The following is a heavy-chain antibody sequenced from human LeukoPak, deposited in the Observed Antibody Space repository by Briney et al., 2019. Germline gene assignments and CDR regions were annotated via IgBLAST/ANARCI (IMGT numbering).Heavy chain of an antibody. J-gene: IGHJ5*02. V-gene: IGHV1-3*01. CDR3: ARDWAPGSSPLDP. D-gene: IGHD3-10*01. CDR1: GYTFIDYA. CDR2: ISRGNDDT. Sequence: ASVTVSCKASGYTFIDYAIHWVRQAPGQSLEWVGWISRGNDDTKYSQKFQGRVTITKDTSANTVYMELGSLRSEDTAVYYCARDWAPGSSPLDPWGQGTRVTVSS.